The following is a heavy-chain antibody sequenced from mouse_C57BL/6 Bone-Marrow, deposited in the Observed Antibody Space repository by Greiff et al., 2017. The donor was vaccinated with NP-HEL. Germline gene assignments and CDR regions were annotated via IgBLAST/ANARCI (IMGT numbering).Heavy chain of an antibody. J-gene: IGHJ2*01. CDR1: GYTFTSYG. Sequence: QVQLQQSGAELARPGASVKLSCKASGYTFTSYGISWVKQRAGQGLEWIGEIDPRSGNTYYNEKFKGKATLTADKSSSTAYMELRSLTSEDSAVYFCASEGDYDVISDYWGQGTTLTVSS. CDR3: ASEGDYDVISDY. D-gene: IGHD2-4*01. V-gene: IGHV1-81*01. CDR2: IDPRSGNT.